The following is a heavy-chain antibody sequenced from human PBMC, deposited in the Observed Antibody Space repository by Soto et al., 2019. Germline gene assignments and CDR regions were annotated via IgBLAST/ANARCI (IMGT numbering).Heavy chain of an antibody. CDR3: ASGLVLLWFGAYNAFDI. J-gene: IGHJ3*02. CDR2: ISSSSSYI. V-gene: IGHV3-21*01. D-gene: IGHD3-10*01. Sequence: GGSLRLSCAASGFTFSSYSMNWVRQAPGKGLEWDSSISSSSSYIYYADSVKGRFTISRDNAKNSLYLQMNSLRAEDTAVYYCASGLVLLWFGAYNAFDIWGQGTMVTVSS. CDR1: GFTFSSYS.